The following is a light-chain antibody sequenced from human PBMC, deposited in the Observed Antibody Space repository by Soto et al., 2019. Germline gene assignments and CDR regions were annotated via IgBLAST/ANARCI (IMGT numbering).Light chain of an antibody. CDR1: QGIGDT. Sequence: EVKLKMSPATVSVSPKEGATLSCRASQGIGDTLAWYQHKPGQTPRLLIYDTSTRATGVPTRFSGSRSGAEFTLTINSLQSEDFAVYYCQPDNSWPLTFGGGTKVDIK. V-gene: IGKV3-15*01. CDR3: QPDNSWPLT. J-gene: IGKJ4*01. CDR2: DTS.